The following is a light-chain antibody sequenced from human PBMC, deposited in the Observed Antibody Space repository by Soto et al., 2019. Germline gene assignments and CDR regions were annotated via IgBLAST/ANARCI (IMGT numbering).Light chain of an antibody. J-gene: IGKJ1*01. CDR2: TAS. CDR3: QQLNSFPPT. CDR1: QGISSL. Sequence: DIQLTQSPSFLSASVGDRVTITCRASQGISSLLTWYQQKPGKAPKLLIYTASTLQSGVPSRFSGSGSGTEFTLTISSLQPEDFATYYCQQLNSFPPTFGQGTKVEVK. V-gene: IGKV1-9*01.